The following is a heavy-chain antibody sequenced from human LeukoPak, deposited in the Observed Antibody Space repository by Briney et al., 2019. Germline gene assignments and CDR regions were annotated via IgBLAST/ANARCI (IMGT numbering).Heavy chain of an antibody. CDR1: GFTFSSYA. CDR3: AKDPYDILTGYFWYF. D-gene: IGHD3-9*01. J-gene: IGHJ4*02. CDR2: ISGSGGST. V-gene: IGHV3-23*01. Sequence: PGGSLRRSCAASGFTFSSYAMSWVRQAPGKGLEWVSAISGSGGSTYYADSVKGRFTISRDNSKNTLYLQMNSLRAEDTAVYYCAKDPYDILTGYFWYFWGQGTLVTVSS.